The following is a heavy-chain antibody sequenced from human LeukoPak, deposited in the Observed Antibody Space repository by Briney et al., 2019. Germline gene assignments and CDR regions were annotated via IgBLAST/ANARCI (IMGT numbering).Heavy chain of an antibody. CDR2: ISYDGSNK. V-gene: IGHV3-30-3*01. D-gene: IGHD6-6*01. J-gene: IGHJ4*02. Sequence: GGSLRLSCAASGFTFSSYATHWVRQAPGKGLEWVAVISYDGSNKYYADSVKGRFTISRDNSKDTLYLQMNSLRAEDTAVYYCARSIEYSSSAVFFDYWGQGTLVTVSS. CDR1: GFTFSSYA. CDR3: ARSIEYSSSAVFFDY.